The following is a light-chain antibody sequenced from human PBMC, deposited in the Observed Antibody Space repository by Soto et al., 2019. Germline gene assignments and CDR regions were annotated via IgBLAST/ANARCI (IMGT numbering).Light chain of an antibody. Sequence: QSALTQPPSASGSPGQSVTISCTGTSSDVGGFNYVSWYQQHPGKAPKLMIYDVSKRPSGVPDRFAGSKSGNTASLTVSGLQAADEADYYCSSYAGSNNWVFGGGTKLTFL. CDR2: DVS. CDR3: SSYAGSNNWV. CDR1: SSDVGGFNY. J-gene: IGLJ3*02. V-gene: IGLV2-8*01.